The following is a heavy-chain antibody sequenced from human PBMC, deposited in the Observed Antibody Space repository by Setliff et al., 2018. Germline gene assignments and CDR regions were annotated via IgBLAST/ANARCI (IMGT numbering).Heavy chain of an antibody. J-gene: IGHJ6*02. Sequence: PSETLSLTCTVSGGSINSMSYYWGWIRQPPGKGLEWIGYIYYSGSTNYNPSLKSRVTMSIDTSKNQLSLKLSSVTAADTAVYYCARSMIQRNYYCGLDVWGQGTTVTVSS. V-gene: IGHV4-61*05. CDR2: IYYSGST. D-gene: IGHD3-16*01. CDR3: ARSMIQRNYYCGLDV. CDR1: GGSINSMSYY.